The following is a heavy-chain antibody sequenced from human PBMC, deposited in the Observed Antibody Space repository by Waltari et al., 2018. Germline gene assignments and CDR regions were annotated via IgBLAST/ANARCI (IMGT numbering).Heavy chain of an antibody. CDR3: ARLTTGYGMDV. CDR1: GYTFTSYA. D-gene: IGHD4-4*01. CDR2: INAGNGNT. V-gene: IGHV1-3*01. J-gene: IGHJ6*02. Sequence: QVQLVQSGAEVKKPGASVKVSCKASGYTFTSYAMHWVRQAPGQRLEWMGWINAGNGNTKYSQKFQGRVTITSDTSASTAYMELSSLRSEDTAVYYCARLTTGYGMDVWGQGTTVTVSS.